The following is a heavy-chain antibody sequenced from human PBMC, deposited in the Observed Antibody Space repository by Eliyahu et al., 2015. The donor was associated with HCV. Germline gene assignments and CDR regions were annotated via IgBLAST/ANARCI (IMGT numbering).Heavy chain of an antibody. Sequence: EVQLVESGGGLVQPGGSLRLSCAASGFTFSXHYMDWVRQAPGKGLEWVGRTRNKANSYTTEYAASVKGRFTISRDDSKNSLYLQMNSLKTEDTAVYYCARDKWYSSGWLGYWGQGTLVTVSS. CDR3: ARDKWYSSGWLGY. D-gene: IGHD6-19*01. CDR2: TRNKANSYTT. V-gene: IGHV3-72*01. CDR1: GFTFSXHY. J-gene: IGHJ4*02.